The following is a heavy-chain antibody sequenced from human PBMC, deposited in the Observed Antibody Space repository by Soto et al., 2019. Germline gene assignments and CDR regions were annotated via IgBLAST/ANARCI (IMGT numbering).Heavy chain of an antibody. CDR2: ISYDGSNK. J-gene: IGHJ3*02. Sequence: QVQLVESGGGVVQPGRSLRLSCAASGFTFSSYAMHWVRQAPGKGLEWVAVISYDGSNKYYADSVKCRFTSSRDNSKNTLYLQMNSLRAEDTAVYYCGRDGPSSSGWYLEGDAFDIWGQGTMVTVSS. V-gene: IGHV3-30-3*01. D-gene: IGHD6-19*01. CDR1: GFTFSSYA. CDR3: GRDGPSSSGWYLEGDAFDI.